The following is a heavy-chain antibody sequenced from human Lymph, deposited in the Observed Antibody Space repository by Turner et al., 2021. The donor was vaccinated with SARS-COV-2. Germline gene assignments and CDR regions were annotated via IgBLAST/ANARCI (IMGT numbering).Heavy chain of an antibody. D-gene: IGHD5-18*01. CDR3: AKEGDTAMVNFDY. V-gene: IGHV3-23*01. CDR2: ISGGGGRT. Sequence: EVQLLESGGGLVQPGGSLRLSCAATGFTFSSYAMSWVRQAQGKGLGWVSAISGGGGRTYYADSVKGRFTISRDNSKNTLYLQMNSLRAEDTAVYYCAKEGDTAMVNFDYWGQGTLVTVSS. J-gene: IGHJ4*02. CDR1: GFTFSSYA.